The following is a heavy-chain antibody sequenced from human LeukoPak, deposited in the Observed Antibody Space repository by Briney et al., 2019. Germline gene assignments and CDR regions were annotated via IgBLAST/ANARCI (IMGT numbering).Heavy chain of an antibody. CDR3: AREKAPSTFDY. J-gene: IGHJ4*02. V-gene: IGHV4-59*01. CDR2: IYYSGST. Sequence: SETLSLTCTVSGGSISNYYWSWIRQPPGKGLEWIGYIYYSGSTNYNPSLKSRVTISVDTSKNQFSLKLSSVTAADTAVYYCAREKAPSTFDYWGQGTQVTVSS. CDR1: GGSISNYY.